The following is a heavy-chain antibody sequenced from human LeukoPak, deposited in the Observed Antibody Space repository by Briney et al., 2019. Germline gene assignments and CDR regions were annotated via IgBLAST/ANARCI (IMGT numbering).Heavy chain of an antibody. D-gene: IGHD3-22*01. CDR1: GFTFDDYA. CDR3: AKVLGYYDSSGYYQEGGFDY. CDR2: ISGDGGST. Sequence: GGSLRLSCAASGFTFDDYAMHWVRQAPGKGLEWVSLISGDGGSTYYADSVKGRFTISRDNSKNPLYLQMNSLRTEDTALYYCAKVLGYYDSSGYYQEGGFDYWGQGTLVTVSS. V-gene: IGHV3-43*02. J-gene: IGHJ4*02.